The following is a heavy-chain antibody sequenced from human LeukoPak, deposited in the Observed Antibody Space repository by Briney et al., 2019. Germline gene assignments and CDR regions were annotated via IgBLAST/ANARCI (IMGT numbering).Heavy chain of an antibody. J-gene: IGHJ4*02. CDR2: IKQDGSEK. CDR3: ARGRVQLWLTY. CDR1: GFTFSTYW. V-gene: IGHV3-7*01. Sequence: PGGSLRLSCAASGFTFSTYWMSWVRQAPGKGLEWVANIKQDGSEKYYVDSVKGRFTISRDNVKDSLYLQMNSLRAEDTAVYYCARGRVQLWLTYWGQGTLVTVSS. D-gene: IGHD5-18*01.